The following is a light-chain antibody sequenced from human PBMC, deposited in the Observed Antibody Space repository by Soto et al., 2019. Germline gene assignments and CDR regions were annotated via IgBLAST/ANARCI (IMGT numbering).Light chain of an antibody. CDR1: QSVSSY. CDR2: DAS. CDR3: QQRSNWPPT. Sequence: VLTQSPPTLSLSPGERATLSCRASQSVSSYLAWYQQKPGQAPRLLIYDASNRATGIPARFSGSGSGTDFTLTISSLEPEDFAVYYCQQRSNWPPTFGGGTKVDIK. J-gene: IGKJ4*01. V-gene: IGKV3-11*01.